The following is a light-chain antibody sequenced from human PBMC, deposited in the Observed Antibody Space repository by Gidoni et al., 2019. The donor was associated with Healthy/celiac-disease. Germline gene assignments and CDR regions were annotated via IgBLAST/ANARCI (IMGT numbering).Light chain of an antibody. CDR3: NSRDSSGNHWV. V-gene: IGLV3-19*01. J-gene: IGLJ3*02. CDR1: SLRSYY. Sequence: AVSVALGQTVRITCQGDSLRSYYASWYQQKPGKAPVLVIYGKNHRPSGIPDRFSGSSSGNTASLTITGAQAEDEADYYCNSRDSSGNHWVFGGGTKLTVL. CDR2: GKN.